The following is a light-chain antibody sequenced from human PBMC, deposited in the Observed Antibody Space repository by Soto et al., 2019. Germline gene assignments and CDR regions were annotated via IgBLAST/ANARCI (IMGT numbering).Light chain of an antibody. V-gene: IGKV3-15*01. J-gene: IGKJ1*01. CDR1: QSVSRN. CDR2: GAS. CDR3: QQSNYWPWT. Sequence: EVVMTQSPATLCVEPGGRATLSSRASQSVSRNLAWYQQRPGQAPRLLIYGASTRATGIPARFSGSGSGTEFTLTINSLQSEDFAVYYCQQSNYWPWTFGQGSK.